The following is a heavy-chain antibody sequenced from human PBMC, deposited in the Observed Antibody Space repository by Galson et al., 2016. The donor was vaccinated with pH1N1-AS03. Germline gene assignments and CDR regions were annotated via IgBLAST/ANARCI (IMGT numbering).Heavy chain of an antibody. Sequence: SETLSLTCAVSGGSFSGYYYTWIRQPPGKGLEWIGEIHHSGSTTNYSPSLKSRVTISVDTSKNQFSLKLTSVTAADTAVYFCARGGVFFSGSGCYHHWDQGNLVTVSS. J-gene: IGHJ4*02. D-gene: IGHD3-10*01. V-gene: IGHV4-34*01. CDR1: GGSFSGYY. CDR2: IHHSGSTT. CDR3: ARGGVFFSGSGCYHH.